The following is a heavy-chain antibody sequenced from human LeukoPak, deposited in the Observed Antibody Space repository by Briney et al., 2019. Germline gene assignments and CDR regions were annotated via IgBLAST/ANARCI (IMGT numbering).Heavy chain of an antibody. D-gene: IGHD3-22*01. V-gene: IGHV4-30-4*01. Sequence: NPSETLSLTCTVSGGSISSGDYYWSWIRQPPGKGLEWIAYMYYSGSTNYNPSLKSRVTMSADTSKNQLSLKLSSVTAADTAVYYCARPYYYDSRIDPWGQGILVTVSS. CDR1: GGSISSGDYY. J-gene: IGHJ5*02. CDR2: MYYSGST. CDR3: ARPYYYDSRIDP.